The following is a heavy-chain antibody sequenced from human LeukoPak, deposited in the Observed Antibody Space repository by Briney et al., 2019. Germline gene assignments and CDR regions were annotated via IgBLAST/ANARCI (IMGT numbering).Heavy chain of an antibody. CDR1: GFTFSSYA. CDR3: AKRLLLWFGEGPNWFDP. CDR2: ISYDGSNK. V-gene: IGHV3-30*07. D-gene: IGHD3-10*01. J-gene: IGHJ5*02. Sequence: GGSLRLSCAASGFTFSSYAMHWVRQAPGKGLEWVAVISYDGSNKYYADSVKGRFTISRDNSKNTLYLQMNSLRAEDTAVYYCAKRLLLWFGEGPNWFDPWGQGTLVTVSS.